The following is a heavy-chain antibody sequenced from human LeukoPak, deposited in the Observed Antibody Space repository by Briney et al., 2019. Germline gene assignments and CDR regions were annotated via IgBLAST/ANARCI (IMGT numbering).Heavy chain of an antibody. J-gene: IGHJ4*02. D-gene: IGHD2-8*02. Sequence: PGGSLRLSCVVSGLTLSSYWMNWVRQAPGKGGEWVDIIKPDGSGKFYAASVTGRFTICRDNAKNSLYLQMNSLRADDTAVYYCAREGSWSWDNWGQGTLVTVSS. CDR2: IKPDGSGK. CDR1: GLTLSSYW. V-gene: IGHV3-7*01. CDR3: AREGSWSWDN.